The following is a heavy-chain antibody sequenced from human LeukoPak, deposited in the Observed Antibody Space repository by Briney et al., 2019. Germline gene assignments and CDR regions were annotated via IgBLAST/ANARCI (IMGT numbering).Heavy chain of an antibody. V-gene: IGHV3-21*06. CDR2: ISSSSSYI. D-gene: IGHD1-26*01. CDR3: ARVIGWDEPFDL. CDR1: GFTFSTYT. J-gene: IGHJ3*01. Sequence: GGSLRLSCAGSGFTFSTYTMNWVRQAPGKGLEWVSSISSSSSYIYYGDSVKGRFTVSRDNAKSTLYLQMNSLRVEDTAVYYCARVIGWDEPFDLWGQGTMVTVSS.